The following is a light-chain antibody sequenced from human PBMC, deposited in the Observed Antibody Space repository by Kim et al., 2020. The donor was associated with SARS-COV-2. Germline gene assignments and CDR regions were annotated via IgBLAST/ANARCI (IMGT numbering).Light chain of an antibody. CDR2: MAS. CDR3: QQYNSYRWT. CDR1: QSISSW. Sequence: DIQMTQSPSTLSASVGDRVTITCRASQSISSWLAWYQQKPGKGPRLLIYMASSLASGVPSRFTGSGSGTEFTLTISTLQPDDFATYYCQQYNSYRWTFGQGTKLEI. J-gene: IGKJ1*01. V-gene: IGKV1-5*03.